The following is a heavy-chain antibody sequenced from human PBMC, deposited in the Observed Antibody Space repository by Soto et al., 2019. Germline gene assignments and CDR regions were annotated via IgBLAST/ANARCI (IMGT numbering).Heavy chain of an antibody. CDR3: ARGGGYSGYDSTGGMDV. J-gene: IGHJ6*02. CDR2: ISSSSSYT. CDR1: GFTFSYYY. V-gene: IGHV3-11*06. Sequence: PGGSLRLSCAASGFTFSYYYRSGIRQGPGKGLEWVSYISSSSSYTNYADSVKGRFTISRDNAKNSLYLQMNSLRAEDTAVYYCARGGGYSGYDSTGGMDVWGQGTTVTVSS. D-gene: IGHD5-12*01.